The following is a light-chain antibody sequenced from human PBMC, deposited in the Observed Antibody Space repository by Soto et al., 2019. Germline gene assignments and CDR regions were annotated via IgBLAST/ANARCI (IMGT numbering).Light chain of an antibody. CDR3: QQYGSSPPT. CDR2: GIS. Sequence: ETVLTQSPATLSXSXXXXXTXSXSASQIVNSNYLAWYQQHPGQPPRLLIYGISTRATGIPARFSGSGSGTEFSLTISSLQSEDFALYYCQQYGSSPPTFGQGAKVDIK. J-gene: IGKJ1*01. CDR1: QIVNSNY. V-gene: IGKV3-20*01.